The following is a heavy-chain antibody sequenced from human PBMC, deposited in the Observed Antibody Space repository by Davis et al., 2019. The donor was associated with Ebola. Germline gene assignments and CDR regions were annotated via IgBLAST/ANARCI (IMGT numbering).Heavy chain of an antibody. CDR1: VYTFTSPG. J-gene: IGHJ4*02. Sequence: ASVKVSCKASVYTFTSPGISWVRQAPGQGLEWMGWISAYNGNTNYAQKFQGRVTMTRNTSISTAYMELSSLRSEDTAVYYCASGYSGYGVDYWGQGTLVTVSS. D-gene: IGHD5-12*01. CDR2: ISAYNGNT. CDR3: ASGYSGYGVDY. V-gene: IGHV1-18*01.